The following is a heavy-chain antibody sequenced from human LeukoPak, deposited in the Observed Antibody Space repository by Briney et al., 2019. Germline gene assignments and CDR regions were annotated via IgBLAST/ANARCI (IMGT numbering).Heavy chain of an antibody. J-gene: IGHJ4*02. CDR2: ISGGGGDT. CDR1: GFPFGDHA. V-gene: IGHV3-43*02. D-gene: IGHD3-3*01. Sequence: GGSLRLSCAASGFPFGDHAMHWVRQAPGKGLEWVSLISGGGGDTYYADSVKGRFTISRDNSKNSLYLQMNSLRAEDSALYYCAKDEWFIYRADFILDYWGQGTLVTVSS. CDR3: AKDEWFIYRADFILDY.